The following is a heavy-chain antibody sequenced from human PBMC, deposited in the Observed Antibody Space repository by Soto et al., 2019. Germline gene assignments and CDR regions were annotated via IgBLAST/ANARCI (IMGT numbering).Heavy chain of an antibody. V-gene: IGHV4-34*01. CDR1: GGSFSGYY. Sequence: SETLSLTCAVYGGSFSGYYWSWIRQPPGKGLEWIGEINHSGSTNYNPSLKSRVTISVDTSKNQFSLKLSSVTAADTAVYYCARDAARPIYYYYYYGMDVWGQGTTVTSP. CDR3: ARDAARPIYYYYYYGMDV. J-gene: IGHJ6*02. CDR2: INHSGST. D-gene: IGHD6-6*01.